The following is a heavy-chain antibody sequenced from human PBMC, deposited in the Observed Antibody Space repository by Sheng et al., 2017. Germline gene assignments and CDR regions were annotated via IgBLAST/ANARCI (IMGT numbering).Heavy chain of an antibody. J-gene: IGHJ6*02. CDR3: ARAMDYGSGRSYGGYYYYYYGMDV. D-gene: IGHD3-10*01. V-gene: IGHV4-38-2*01. CDR1: GYSITSGYY. Sequence: QVQLQESGPGLVKPSETLSLTCAVSGYSITSGYYWGWIRQPPGKGLEWIGSIYHSGSTYYNPSLKSRVTISVDTSKNQFSLKLSSVTAADTAVYYCARAMDYGSGRSYGGYYYYYYGMDVWGQGTTVTV. CDR2: IYHSGST.